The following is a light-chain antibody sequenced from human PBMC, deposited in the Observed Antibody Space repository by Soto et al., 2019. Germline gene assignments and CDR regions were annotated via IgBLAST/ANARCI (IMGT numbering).Light chain of an antibody. Sequence: EIVMTQSPATLSVSPGERATLSCRASQSVSSNLAWYQQKPGQAPRLLIYGASTRATGIPARFSGSGSGTEFTLTISSLQSEDFAVYYCQQYNNWSTWTFGQGTKVGIK. V-gene: IGKV3-15*01. CDR2: GAS. CDR3: QQYNNWSTWT. J-gene: IGKJ1*01. CDR1: QSVSSN.